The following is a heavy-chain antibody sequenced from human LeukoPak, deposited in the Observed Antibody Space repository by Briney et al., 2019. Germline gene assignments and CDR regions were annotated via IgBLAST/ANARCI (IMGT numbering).Heavy chain of an antibody. D-gene: IGHD1-26*01. CDR2: INPSGSST. Sequence: ASVKDSCKASGYSFTSYYMHWVRQAPGQGLEWMGLINPSGSSTTYAQKFQGRVTMTRDMFTSTDYMELTSLTSDDTAVYYCARDNSVGETAWWFDPWGQGTLVTVSS. J-gene: IGHJ5*02. CDR1: GYSFTSYY. V-gene: IGHV1-46*01. CDR3: ARDNSVGETAWWFDP.